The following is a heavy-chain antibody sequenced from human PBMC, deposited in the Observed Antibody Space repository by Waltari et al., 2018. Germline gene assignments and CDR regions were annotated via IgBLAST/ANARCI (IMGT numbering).Heavy chain of an antibody. V-gene: IGHV4-30-2*01. CDR3: ARAPLGISYYFDY. J-gene: IGHJ4*02. CDR1: GGSISSGGYS. CDR2: IYHSGRT. Sequence: QLQLQESGSGLVKPSQTLSLTCAVSGGSISSGGYSWSWIRQPPGKGLEWIGYIYHSGRTYYNPSLKSRVTISLDRSKNQFSLKLSSVTAADTAVYYCARAPLGISYYFDYWGQGTLVTVSS. D-gene: IGHD3-16*01.